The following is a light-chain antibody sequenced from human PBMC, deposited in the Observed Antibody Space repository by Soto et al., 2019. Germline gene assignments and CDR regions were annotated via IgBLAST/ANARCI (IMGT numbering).Light chain of an antibody. V-gene: IGKV3-20*01. CDR2: GAS. Sequence: EIVMTQSPATLSVTPGERATLSFRASQSVSSSSLAWYQQRRGQAPRLLIHGASSRATGIPDRFSGSGSGTDFTLTISRLEPEDFAVYYCQQYGSSPRTFGQGTKVAIK. J-gene: IGKJ1*01. CDR1: QSVSSSS. CDR3: QQYGSSPRT.